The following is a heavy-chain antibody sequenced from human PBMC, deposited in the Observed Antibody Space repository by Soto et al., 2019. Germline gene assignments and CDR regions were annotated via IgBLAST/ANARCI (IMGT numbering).Heavy chain of an antibody. CDR1: GFTFNSYT. J-gene: IGHJ4*02. D-gene: IGHD2-21*01. Sequence: GGSLRLSCAASGFTFNSYTVNWVRQAPGKGLEWVSSITSSSSHIFYADSVKGRFTISRDNTRNSLFLQMNSLGADDTAVYYCARVAGEYRDSWGQGTLVTAPQ. CDR3: ARVAGEYRDS. V-gene: IGHV3-21*01. CDR2: ITSSSSHI.